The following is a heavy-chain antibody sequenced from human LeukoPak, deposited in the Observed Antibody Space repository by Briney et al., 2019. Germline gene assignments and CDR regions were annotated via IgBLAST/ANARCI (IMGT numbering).Heavy chain of an antibody. V-gene: IGHV4-34*01. J-gene: IGHJ4*02. CDR2: INHSGST. D-gene: IGHD3-10*01. Sequence: PSETLSLTCACHGWFFSGYYWSWIPQPPGKGLEWIGEINHSGSTNYNPSLKSRVTISVDTSKNQFSLKLSSVTAADTAVYYCARSITMVRGVHRDWGQGTLVTVSS. CDR3: ARSITMVRGVHRD. CDR1: GWFFSGYY.